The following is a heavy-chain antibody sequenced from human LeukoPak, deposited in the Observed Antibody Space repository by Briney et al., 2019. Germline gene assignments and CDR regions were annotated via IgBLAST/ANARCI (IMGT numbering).Heavy chain of an antibody. V-gene: IGHV4-59*01. CDR2: IYYSGST. CDR3: ARIWYSSSWYGGTYGMDV. D-gene: IGHD6-13*01. J-gene: IGHJ6*02. CDR1: GGSISSYY. Sequence: SQTLSLTCTVSGGSISSYYWSWIRQPPGKGLEWIGYIYYSGSTNYNPSLKSRVTISVDTSKNQFSLKLSSVTAADTAVYYCARIWYSSSWYGGTYGMDVWGQGTTVTVSS.